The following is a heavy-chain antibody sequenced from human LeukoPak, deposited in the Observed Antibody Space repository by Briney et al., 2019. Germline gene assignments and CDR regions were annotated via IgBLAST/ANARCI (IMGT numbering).Heavy chain of an antibody. Sequence: GESLKISCKGSGYSFTSYWIGWVRQMPGKGLEWMGIIYPGDSDTRYSPSFQGQVTISADKSISTAYLQWSSLKASDTAMYYCARHIENYSGKEMAIDYWGQGTLVTVSS. V-gene: IGHV5-51*01. J-gene: IGHJ4*02. CDR2: IYPGDSDT. CDR3: ARHIENYSGKEMAIDY. D-gene: IGHD5-24*01. CDR1: GYSFTSYW.